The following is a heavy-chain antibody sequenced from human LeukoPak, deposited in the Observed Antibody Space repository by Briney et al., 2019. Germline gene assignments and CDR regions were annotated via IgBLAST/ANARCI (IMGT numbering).Heavy chain of an antibody. Sequence: ASVKVSCKASGYTFTSYGISWVRQAPGQGLEWMGWISAYNGNTNYAQKLQGRVTMTTDTSTSTAYMELRSLRPEDTAVYYCARGSGSSSWYTWFDPWGQGTLVTVSS. V-gene: IGHV1-18*01. CDR2: ISAYNGNT. CDR3: ARGSGSSSWYTWFDP. D-gene: IGHD6-13*01. CDR1: GYTFTSYG. J-gene: IGHJ5*02.